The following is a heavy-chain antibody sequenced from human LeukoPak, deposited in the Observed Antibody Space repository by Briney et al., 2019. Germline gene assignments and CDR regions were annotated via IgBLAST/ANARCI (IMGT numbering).Heavy chain of an antibody. Sequence: PSETLSLTCTVSGGSISTYYWSWIRQPPGKGLEWIGYIYYSGSINYNPSLKSRVTISVDTSKNQFSLKLSSVTAADTAVYYCARSRGYSYGTTFLDYWGQGTLVTVSS. J-gene: IGHJ4*02. V-gene: IGHV4-59*01. D-gene: IGHD5-18*01. CDR2: IYYSGSI. CDR1: GGSISTYY. CDR3: ARSRGYSYGTTFLDY.